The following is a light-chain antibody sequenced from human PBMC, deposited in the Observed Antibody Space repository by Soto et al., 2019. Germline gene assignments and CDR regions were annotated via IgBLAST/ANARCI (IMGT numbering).Light chain of an antibody. CDR1: QSIRTW. CDR3: QHYNSYPFT. V-gene: IGKV1-5*01. Sequence: DIQMTQSPSTLSASIGDRVTITCRASQSIRTWLAWYQQKPGKAPKLLIYDASTLESGVPSRFSGSGSGTEFTLTISSLQSDEFATYYCQHYNSYPFTFGGGTKVEIK. CDR2: DAS. J-gene: IGKJ4*01.